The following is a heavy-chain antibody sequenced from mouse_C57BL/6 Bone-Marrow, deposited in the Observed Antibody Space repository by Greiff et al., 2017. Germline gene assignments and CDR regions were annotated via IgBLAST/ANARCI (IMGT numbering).Heavy chain of an antibody. Sequence: QVQLQQSGAELARPGASVKLSCKASGYTFTSYGISWVKQRTGKGLEWIGEIYPRSGNTYYNEKFKGNATLTADKSSSTTYMELRSLTSEDSAVYFCARCDYEGARDYWGQGTSVTVSS. D-gene: IGHD2-4*01. CDR3: ARCDYEGARDY. CDR2: IYPRSGNT. J-gene: IGHJ4*01. CDR1: GYTFTSYG. V-gene: IGHV1-81*01.